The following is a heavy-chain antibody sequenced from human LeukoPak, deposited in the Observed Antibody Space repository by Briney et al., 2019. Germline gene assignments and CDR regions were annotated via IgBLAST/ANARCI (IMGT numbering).Heavy chain of an antibody. J-gene: IGHJ4*02. CDR3: AKENPEYYYDPSTLGY. Sequence: GGSLRLSCAASGFTFSSYAMSWVRQAPGKGLDWVSAISVSAGSTYYADSVKGRFTISRDNSKNTLYLQMNSLRAEDTAVYYCAKENPEYYYDPSTLGYWGQGTLVTVSS. CDR1: GFTFSSYA. D-gene: IGHD3-22*01. V-gene: IGHV3-23*01. CDR2: ISVSAGST.